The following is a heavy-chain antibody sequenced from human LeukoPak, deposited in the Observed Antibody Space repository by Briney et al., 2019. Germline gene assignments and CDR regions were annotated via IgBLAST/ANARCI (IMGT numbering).Heavy chain of an antibody. J-gene: IGHJ5*02. CDR3: ARVVEYYYDSSGYFNWFDP. Sequence: PSETLSLTCTVSGGSISSGSYYWSWIRQPAGKGLEWIGRIYTSGSTNYNPSLKSRVTISVDTSKNQFSLKLSSVTAADTAVYYCARVVEYYYDSSGYFNWFDPWGQGTLVTVSS. D-gene: IGHD3-22*01. V-gene: IGHV4-61*02. CDR2: IYTSGST. CDR1: GGSISSGSYY.